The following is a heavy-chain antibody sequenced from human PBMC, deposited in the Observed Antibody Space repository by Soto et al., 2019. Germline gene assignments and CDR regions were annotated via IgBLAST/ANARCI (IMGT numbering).Heavy chain of an antibody. CDR2: IWYDGSNK. D-gene: IGHD6-19*01. Sequence: QVQLVESGGGVVQPGRSLRLSCAASGFTFSSYGMHWVRQAPGKGLEWVAVIWYDGSNKYYADSVKGRFTISRDNSKNXQYXQXISLRAEDTAVYYCAREGIAVAKQPAPTATNWYFALWGRGTLVTVSS. CDR1: GFTFSSYG. CDR3: AREGIAVAKQPAPTATNWYFAL. J-gene: IGHJ2*01. V-gene: IGHV3-33*01.